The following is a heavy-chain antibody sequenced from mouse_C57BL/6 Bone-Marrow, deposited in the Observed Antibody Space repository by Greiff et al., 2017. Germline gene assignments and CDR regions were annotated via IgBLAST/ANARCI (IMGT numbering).Heavy chain of an antibody. J-gene: IGHJ4*01. CDR3: TRGAYAMDY. V-gene: IGHV1-5*01. CDR2: IYPGNSDT. Sequence: EVQLQQSGTVLARPGASVKMSCKTSGYTFTSYWMHWVKQRPGQGLEWIGAIYPGNSDTSYNQKFKGKANLTVVTSARTAYMELSRLTNEDSAVYYGTRGAYAMDYWGQGTSVTVSS. CDR1: GYTFTSYW.